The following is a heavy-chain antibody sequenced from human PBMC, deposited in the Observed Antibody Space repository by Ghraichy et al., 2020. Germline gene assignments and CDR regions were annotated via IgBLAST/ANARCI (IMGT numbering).Heavy chain of an antibody. J-gene: IGHJ4*02. CDR3: AKVPTLVGAIYFDY. V-gene: IGHV3-23*01. CDR2: ISGSGGST. Sequence: ETLSLTCAASGFTFSSYAMSWVRQAPGKGLEWVSAISGSGGSTYYADSVKGRFTISRDNSKNTLYLQMNSLRAEDTAVYYCAKVPTLVGAIYFDYWGQGTLVTVSS. D-gene: IGHD1-26*01. CDR1: GFTFSSYA.